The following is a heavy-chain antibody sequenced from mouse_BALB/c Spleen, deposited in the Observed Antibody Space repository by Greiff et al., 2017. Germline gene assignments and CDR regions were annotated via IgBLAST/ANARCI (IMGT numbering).Heavy chain of an antibody. J-gene: IGHJ2*01. Sequence: QVQLQQSGPGLVAPSQSLSITCTVSGFSLTSYGVHWVRQPPGKGLEWLGVIWAGGSTNYNSALMSSLSISKDNSKSQVFLKMNSLQTHDTAMYYCARITNTTRVANRDFDDWGQGTTLTGSS. CDR2: IWAGGST. CDR3: ARITNTTRVANRDFDD. V-gene: IGHV2-9*02. CDR1: GFSLTSYG. D-gene: IGHD1-1*01.